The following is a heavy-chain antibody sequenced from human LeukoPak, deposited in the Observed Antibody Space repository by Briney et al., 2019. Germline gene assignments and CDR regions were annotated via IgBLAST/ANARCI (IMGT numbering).Heavy chain of an antibody. D-gene: IGHD3-16*01. CDR1: GYTFTGYY. J-gene: IGHJ3*02. Sequence: GASVKVSCKASGYTFTGYYMHWVRQAPGQGLEWMGWINPNSGGTNYAQKFQGRVTMTRDTSISTAYMELSRLRSDDTAVYYCARGAYVWGRQSGDVFDIWGQGIMVTVSS. V-gene: IGHV1-2*02. CDR3: ARGAYVWGRQSGDVFDI. CDR2: INPNSGGT.